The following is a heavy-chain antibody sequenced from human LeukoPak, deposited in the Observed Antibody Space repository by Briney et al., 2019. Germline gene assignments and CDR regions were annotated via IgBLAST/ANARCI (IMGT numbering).Heavy chain of an antibody. CDR1: AYSISNGFL. J-gene: IGHJ5*02. Sequence: SGTLSLTCTVSAYSISNGFLWGWIRQPPGKGLEWIGEINHSGSTNYNPSLKSRVTISVDTSKNQFSLKLSSVTAADTAVYYCARAGYCSSTSCYEYWFDPWGQGTLVTVSS. CDR2: INHSGST. CDR3: ARAGYCSSTSCYEYWFDP. D-gene: IGHD2-2*01. V-gene: IGHV4-38-2*02.